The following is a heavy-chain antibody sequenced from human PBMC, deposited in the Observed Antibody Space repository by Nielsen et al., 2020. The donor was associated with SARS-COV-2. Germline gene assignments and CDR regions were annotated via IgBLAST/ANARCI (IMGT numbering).Heavy chain of an antibody. Sequence: GGSLRLSCAASGFTFSSFTMDWVRQAPGKGLEWVSGISWNSGSIGYADSVKGRFTISRDNAKNSLYLQMNSLRAEDTALYYCAKLEYSSPSGDYWGQGTLVTVSS. CDR2: ISWNSGSI. D-gene: IGHD6-6*01. J-gene: IGHJ4*02. CDR1: GFTFSSFT. V-gene: IGHV3-9*01. CDR3: AKLEYSSPSGDY.